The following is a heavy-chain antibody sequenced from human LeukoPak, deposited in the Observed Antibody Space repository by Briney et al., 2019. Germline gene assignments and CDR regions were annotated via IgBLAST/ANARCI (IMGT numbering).Heavy chain of an antibody. CDR1: GYTFTSYH. CDR2: INPSGGTT. J-gene: IGHJ6*03. CDR3: ARVRRGDYGSGSTLEYYYYYYYMDV. V-gene: IGHV1-46*01. D-gene: IGHD3-10*01. Sequence: GASVKVSCKASGYTFTSYHMHWVRQAPGQGLEWMGIINPSGGTTNYAQKFQGRVTMTRDTSISTAYMELSRLRSDDTAVYYCARVRRGDYGSGSTLEYYYYYYYMDVWGKGTTVTISS.